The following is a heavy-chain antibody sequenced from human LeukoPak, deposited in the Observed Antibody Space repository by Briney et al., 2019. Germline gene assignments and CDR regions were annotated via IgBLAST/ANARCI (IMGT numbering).Heavy chain of an antibody. Sequence: GSSVKVSCKASGGTFSSYAISWVRQAPGQGLEWMGGIIPIFGTANYAQKFQGRVTITTDESTSTAYMELSSLRSEDTAVYYCARGGDGYNLDYYYYMDVWDKGTTVTVSS. CDR3: ARGGDGYNLDYYYYMDV. CDR2: IIPIFGTA. V-gene: IGHV1-69*05. J-gene: IGHJ6*03. D-gene: IGHD5-24*01. CDR1: GGTFSSYA.